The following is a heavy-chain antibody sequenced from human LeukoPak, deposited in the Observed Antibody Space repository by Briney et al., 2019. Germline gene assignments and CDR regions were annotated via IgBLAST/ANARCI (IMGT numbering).Heavy chain of an antibody. Sequence: PGGSLRLSCVASGFTFSNYGMQWVRQAPGKGLEWVAVISYGGSNKNYADSVRGRFTISRDSSTNTLFLQMNSLRAEDTAVYYCAKEVSLTAAGSMDVWGQGTTVTVSS. J-gene: IGHJ6*02. D-gene: IGHD6-13*01. CDR2: ISYGGSNK. CDR1: GFTFSNYG. CDR3: AKEVSLTAAGSMDV. V-gene: IGHV3-30*18.